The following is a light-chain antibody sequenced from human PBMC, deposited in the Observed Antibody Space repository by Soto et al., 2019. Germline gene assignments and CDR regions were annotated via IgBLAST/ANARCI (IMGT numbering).Light chain of an antibody. Sequence: EVVLTQSPATLSLYTGERATLSCRASQGVSSYLVWEQPPTLLIYRTSTRATGIPARFSGSGSGTDFTLTISSLQFEDFAVYYCQQYNNWPRTFGQGTKVDI. J-gene: IGKJ1*01. CDR1: QGVSSY. CDR3: QQYNNWPRT. CDR2: RTS. V-gene: IGKV3D-15*01.